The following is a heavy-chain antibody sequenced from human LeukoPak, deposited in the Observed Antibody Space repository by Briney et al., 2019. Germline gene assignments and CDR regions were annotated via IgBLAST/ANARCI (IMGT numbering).Heavy chain of an antibody. CDR1: RFTFSCCW. J-gene: IGHJ6*04. D-gene: IGHD7-27*01. CDR3: VRESGFRTASGVGRPLDV. Sequence: PGGSLRLSCAASRFTFSCCWMNWVRQAPGKGLEWVANINQDGSEKYYVDPVKGRFTLSRDNAWNSLSLQMNSLRAEDTAVYYCVRESGFRTASGVGRPLDVWGKGTTVTVSS. CDR2: INQDGSEK. V-gene: IGHV3-7*01.